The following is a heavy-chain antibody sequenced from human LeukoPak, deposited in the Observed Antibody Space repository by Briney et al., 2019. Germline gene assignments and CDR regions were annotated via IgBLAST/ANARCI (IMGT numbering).Heavy chain of an antibody. CDR2: ISGDGRST. CDR1: GFTFDDYA. D-gene: IGHD3-22*01. V-gene: IGHV3-43*02. J-gene: IGHJ1*01. Sequence: PGGSLRLSCAASGFTFDDYAMHWVRQAPGKGLEWVSLISGDGRSTYFADSVKGRFTISRDNSKNSLYLQMNSLKTEDTALYYCAKVYRYYDSSCQHWGQGTLVTVSS. CDR3: AKVYRYYDSSCQH.